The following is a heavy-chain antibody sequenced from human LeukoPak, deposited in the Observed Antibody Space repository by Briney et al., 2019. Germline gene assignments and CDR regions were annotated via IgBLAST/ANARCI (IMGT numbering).Heavy chain of an antibody. Sequence: GGSLRLSCAASVFTFSSYYMNWVRQAPGKGLEWVSHISNSGTTINYADSVKGRFTISRDNSKNTVYLQMNSLRVEDTAVYYCAKDALSAVTTFDYWGQGTLVTVSS. CDR3: AKDALSAVTTFDY. V-gene: IGHV3-48*01. CDR1: VFTFSSYY. CDR2: ISNSGTTI. J-gene: IGHJ4*02. D-gene: IGHD4-17*01.